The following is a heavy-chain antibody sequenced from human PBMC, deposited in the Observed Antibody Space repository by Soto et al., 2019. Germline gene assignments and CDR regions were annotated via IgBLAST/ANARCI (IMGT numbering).Heavy chain of an antibody. CDR1: GASISSYY. V-gene: IGHV4-59*01. CDR3: AKTRGYSYGLNACDL. D-gene: IGHD5-18*01. J-gene: IGHJ3*01. CDR2: IYYTGAT. Sequence: SETLSLTCTVSGASISSYYWAWIRQPPGKELEWIGYIYYTGATNYNPSLKSRVTMSLDTSRNQFSLKLTSVTAADTAVYYCAKTRGYSYGLNACDLWGQGTMVTVSS.